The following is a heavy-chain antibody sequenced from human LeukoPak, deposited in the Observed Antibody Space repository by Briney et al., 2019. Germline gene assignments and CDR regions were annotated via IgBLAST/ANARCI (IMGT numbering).Heavy chain of an antibody. CDR1: GGSISSSSYY. J-gene: IGHJ4*02. CDR3: ARVDGTTEFDY. Sequence: SETLSLTCTVSGGSISSSSYYWGWIRQHPGKGLEWIGYIYYSGSTYYNPSLKSRVTISVDTSKNQFSLKLSSVTAADTAVYYCARVDGTTEFDYWGQGTLVTVSS. V-gene: IGHV4-31*03. CDR2: IYYSGST. D-gene: IGHD4-17*01.